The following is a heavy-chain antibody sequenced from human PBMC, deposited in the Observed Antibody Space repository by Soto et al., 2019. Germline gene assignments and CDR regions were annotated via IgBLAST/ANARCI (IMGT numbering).Heavy chain of an antibody. V-gene: IGHV1-69*01. CDR1: GGTFSSYA. J-gene: IGHJ4*02. Sequence: QVQLVQSGAEVKKPGSSVKVSCKASGGTFSSYAISWVRQAPGQVLEWMGGSIPIFGTANYAQKFQGRVTITADESTSTAYMELSSLRSEDTVVYYCARYVSQGGYCSSTSCDTALDYWGQGTLVTVSS. CDR3: ARYVSQGGYCSSTSCDTALDY. D-gene: IGHD2-2*02. CDR2: SIPIFGTA.